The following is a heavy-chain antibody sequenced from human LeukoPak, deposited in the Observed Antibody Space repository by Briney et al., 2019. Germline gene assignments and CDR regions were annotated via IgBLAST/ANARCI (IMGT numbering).Heavy chain of an antibody. CDR3: AKQSYARSLGE. V-gene: IGHV3-23*01. CDR1: GFPFSDFS. CDR2: TNSGGSST. D-gene: IGHD2-8*01. Sequence: PGGSLRLSWATSGFPFSDFSMTWVRQAPGKGLEWISTTNSGGSSTDYAESVKGRFTISRDNSKNTLYLQMSSLRVEDTAMYYCAKQSYARSLGEGGPGTLVTVSS. J-gene: IGHJ4*02.